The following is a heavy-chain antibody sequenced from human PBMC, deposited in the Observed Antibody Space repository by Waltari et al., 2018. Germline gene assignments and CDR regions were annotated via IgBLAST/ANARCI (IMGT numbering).Heavy chain of an antibody. D-gene: IGHD6-13*01. CDR3: ARGPGYSSSRRFDY. CDR1: GGTFSNHV. V-gene: IGHV1-69*01. CDR2: IFPMFDIA. Sequence: QMQLVQSGAEVKKPGSSVKVSCKASGGTFSNHVISWVRQAPGQGLEWMGGIFPMFDIANYAQNFQDRVTITADESTGTAYMELRSLRSEDTAVYYCARGPGYSSSRRFDYWGQGTLVTVSS. J-gene: IGHJ4*02.